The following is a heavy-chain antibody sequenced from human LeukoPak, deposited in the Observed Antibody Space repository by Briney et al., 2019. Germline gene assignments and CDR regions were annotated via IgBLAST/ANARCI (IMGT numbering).Heavy chain of an antibody. CDR1: GGSNY. CDR2: IHYSGSP. CDR3: ARHSNWNGGVDWFDP. J-gene: IGHJ5*02. V-gene: IGHV4-59*08. Sequence: SETLSLTCTVSGGSNYWSWIRQPPGKGLEWIGYIHYSGSPNYNPSLKSRLTISIDTSKNQFSLKLNSVTAADTAVYYCARHSNWNGGVDWFDPWGQGTPVIVSS. D-gene: IGHD1-20*01.